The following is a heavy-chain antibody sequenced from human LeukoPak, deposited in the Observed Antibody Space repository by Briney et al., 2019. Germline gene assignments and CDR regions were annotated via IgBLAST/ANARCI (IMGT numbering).Heavy chain of an antibody. CDR2: INAGNGNT. Sequence: ASVKVSCKASGYTFTSYAMHWVRQAPGQRLEWMGWINAGNGNTKYSQKFQGRVTITRDTSASTAYMELSGLRSEDTAVYYCAREHRNPYSSGWYLGRRTGEKNNWFDPWGQGTLVTVSS. V-gene: IGHV1-3*01. CDR1: GYTFTSYA. D-gene: IGHD6-19*01. CDR3: AREHRNPYSSGWYLGRRTGEKNNWFDP. J-gene: IGHJ5*02.